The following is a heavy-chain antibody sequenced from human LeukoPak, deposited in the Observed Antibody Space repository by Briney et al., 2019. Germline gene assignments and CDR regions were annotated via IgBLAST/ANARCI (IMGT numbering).Heavy chain of an antibody. J-gene: IGHJ4*02. CDR3: ARNSHGYSSGWLQFNFDY. V-gene: IGHV1-18*01. CDR2: ISAYNGNT. Sequence: WASVKVSCKASGYTFTNYGISWVRQAPGQGLEWMGWISAYNGNTNYAQKLQGRATMTTDTSTSTAYMELRSLRSDDTAVYYCARNSHGYSSGWLQFNFDYWGQGTLVTVSS. CDR1: GYTFTNYG. D-gene: IGHD6-19*01.